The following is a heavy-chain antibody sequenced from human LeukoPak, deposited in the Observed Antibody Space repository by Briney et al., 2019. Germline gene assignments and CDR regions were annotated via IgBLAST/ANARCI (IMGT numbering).Heavy chain of an antibody. CDR3: ARVFDSGSQAYFYYMDV. D-gene: IGHD3-10*01. CDR1: VVSMNGYY. J-gene: IGHJ6*03. V-gene: IGHV4-4*07. CDR2: VDSSGNT. Sequence: SETLSLTCSVSVVSMNGYYWSWLRQSAGNRLEWIGHVDSSGNTNYNPSLESRVTMSVDTSKNQFSLKVSSVTAADTAVYYCARVFDSGSQAYFYYMDVWGKGTTVTISS.